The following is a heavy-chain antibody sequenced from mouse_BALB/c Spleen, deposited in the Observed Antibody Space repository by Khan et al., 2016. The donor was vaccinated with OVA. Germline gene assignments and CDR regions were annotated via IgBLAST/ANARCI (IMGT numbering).Heavy chain of an antibody. Sequence: EVQLQQSGPGLVKPSQSLSLTCTVTGYSITTDYAWNWIRQFPGNKLEWMGFISYNGNTKYNPSLKSRISITRDTSKNQYFLQLKSVSTEDTARYYCAIVYGGDFDYWGQGTTLTVSS. D-gene: IGHD1-1*01. CDR2: ISYNGNT. CDR3: AIVYGGDFDY. CDR1: GYSITTDYA. V-gene: IGHV3-2*02. J-gene: IGHJ2*01.